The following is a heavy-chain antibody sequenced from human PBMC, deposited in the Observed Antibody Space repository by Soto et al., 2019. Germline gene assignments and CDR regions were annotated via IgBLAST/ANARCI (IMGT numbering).Heavy chain of an antibody. CDR2: VSVDGSKK. D-gene: IGHD5-12*01. CDR3: GRDRRFGDGYNLGFEY. J-gene: IGHJ4*02. Sequence: QVQLVESGGGVVQPGRSLRLSCAASGFTFSTYAMHWVRQAPGKGLEWVAVVSVDGSKKYYADSVKDRFIVCRDNSKKALYGQRNNLRADDTAVYYCGRDRRFGDGYNLGFEYWGQGTLVTVSS. CDR1: GFTFSTYA. V-gene: IGHV3-30-3*01.